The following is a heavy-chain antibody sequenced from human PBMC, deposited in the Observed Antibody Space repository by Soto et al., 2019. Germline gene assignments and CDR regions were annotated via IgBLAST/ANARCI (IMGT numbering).Heavy chain of an antibody. CDR3: ARHSNEYRKSLDY. Sequence: SETLSLTCTVSGRSISSSSYYWSWIRQPPGKGLEWIAYIYYSGSTNYNPSLKSRVTISVDTSKNLFSLKLTSVTAADTAVYYCARHSNEYRKSLDYWGQGTPGHRLL. V-gene: IGHV4-61*05. CDR2: IYYSGST. CDR1: GRSISSSSYY. J-gene: IGHJ4*02. D-gene: IGHD6-13*01.